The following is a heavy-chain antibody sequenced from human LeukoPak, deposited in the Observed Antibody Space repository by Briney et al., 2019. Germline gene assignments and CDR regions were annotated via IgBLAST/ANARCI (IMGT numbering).Heavy chain of an antibody. V-gene: IGHV3-7*01. D-gene: IGHD3-10*01. CDR3: ARDRALVSMVRGVMGYFYYYMDV. Sequence: SGGSLRLSCAASGFTFSRYWMSWVRQAPGKGLEWVANINQDGSEKYYVDSVKGRFAISRGNAKNSLYLEMNSLRAEDTAVYYCARDRALVSMVRGVMGYFYYYMDVWGKGTTVTISS. CDR2: INQDGSEK. J-gene: IGHJ6*03. CDR1: GFTFSRYW.